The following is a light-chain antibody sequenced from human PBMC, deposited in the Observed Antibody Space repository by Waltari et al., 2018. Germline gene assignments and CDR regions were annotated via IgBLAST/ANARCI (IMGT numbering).Light chain of an antibody. J-gene: IGKJ4*01. CDR1: QSSTSYS. Sequence: EIVLTQSPGTLSLSPGERATLSCRTSQSSTSYSLAWYQQNPGQAPRLLIYGASSRATGIPYRFSGSGSGTYFTLTISRLEPEDFAVYYCQQDGGSPPLTFGGGTKVEIK. CDR2: GAS. CDR3: QQDGGSPPLT. V-gene: IGKV3-20*01.